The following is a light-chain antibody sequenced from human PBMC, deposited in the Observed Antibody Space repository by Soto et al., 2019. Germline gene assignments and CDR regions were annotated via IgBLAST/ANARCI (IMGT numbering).Light chain of an antibody. Sequence: EIVLTQSPATLSLSPGERATLSCRASQSIGLAIAWYQHKPGQAPRLLIFDASQRATGIPARFRGSGSGTDFNLSISSLEPEDFAVYYCQKRTDRPPCTFGKGTK. J-gene: IGKJ1*01. CDR1: QSIGLA. CDR2: DAS. CDR3: QKRTDRPPCT. V-gene: IGKV3-11*01.